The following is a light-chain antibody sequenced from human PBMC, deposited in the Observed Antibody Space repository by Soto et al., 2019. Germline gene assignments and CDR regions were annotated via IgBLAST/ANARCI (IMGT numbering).Light chain of an antibody. V-gene: IGLV1-44*01. CDR2: SNN. J-gene: IGLJ1*01. Sequence: QSVLTQPPPASGTPGQRVTISCSGGSSNIGSNAVTWYHQLPGTAPKLLIYSNNQRPSGVPDRFSGSKSGTSASLAISGLQSEDEADYYCAAWDDSLNGLYVFGTGTKVTVL. CDR3: AAWDDSLNGLYV. CDR1: SSNIGSNA.